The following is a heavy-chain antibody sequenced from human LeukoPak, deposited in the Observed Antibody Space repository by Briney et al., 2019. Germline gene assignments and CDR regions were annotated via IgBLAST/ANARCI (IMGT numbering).Heavy chain of an antibody. CDR3: AKDSTVSGSYYGMDI. CDR2: ISGSGSTT. D-gene: IGHD3-22*01. J-gene: IGHJ6*02. V-gene: IGHV3-23*01. Sequence: PGGSLRLSCAASGFTFSSYIVTWVRQAPGKGLEWVSPISGSGSTTYFADSVKGRFTISRDNSKNTLYLQMSSLRAEDTAIYYCAKDSTVSGSYYGMDIWGQGTTVTVSS. CDR1: GFTFSSYI.